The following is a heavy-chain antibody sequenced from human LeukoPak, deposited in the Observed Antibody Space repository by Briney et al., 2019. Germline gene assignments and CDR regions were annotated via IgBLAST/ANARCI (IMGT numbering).Heavy chain of an antibody. V-gene: IGHV1-8*01. J-gene: IGHJ4*02. CDR3: ARGAPVAIFGPGYDEYFEY. D-gene: IGHD3-3*01. CDR2: MNPDSGNT. CDR1: GYTFDNYD. Sequence: ASVTVSCKTSGYTFDNYDINWVRPAAAQGLAGMGWMNPDSGNTGYAHQLQGRVTMARNTSMTTAYLELTGLTSGDTAIYYCARGAPVAIFGPGYDEYFEYWGQGTVVIVSS.